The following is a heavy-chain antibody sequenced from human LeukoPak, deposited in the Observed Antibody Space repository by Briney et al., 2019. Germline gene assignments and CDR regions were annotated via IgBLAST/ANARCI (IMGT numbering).Heavy chain of an antibody. CDR3: SKKGQNEDYGKPD. CDR2: ISSSSSYI. D-gene: IGHD4-17*01. V-gene: IGHV3-21*04. J-gene: IGHJ4*02. CDR1: GFTFSSYS. Sequence: GGSLRLSCAASGFTFSSYSMNWVRQAPGKGLEWVSSISSSSSYIYYADSVKGRVTISRDNAKNSLYLQMNSLRAEDTAVYYCSKKGQNEDYGKPDWGQGTLVTVSS.